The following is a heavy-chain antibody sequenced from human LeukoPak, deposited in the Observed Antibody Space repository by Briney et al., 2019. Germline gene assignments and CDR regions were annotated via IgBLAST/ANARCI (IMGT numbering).Heavy chain of an antibody. V-gene: IGHV4-59*01. Sequence: SETLSLTCTVSGGSISSYYWSWIRQPPGKGLEWIGYIYHSGSTNYNPSLKSRDTISVDTSKNQFSLKLSSVTAADTAVYYCARAYSNYGYYYYMDVWGKGTTVTVSS. D-gene: IGHD4-11*01. CDR1: GGSISSYY. CDR3: ARAYSNYGYYYYMDV. CDR2: IYHSGST. J-gene: IGHJ6*03.